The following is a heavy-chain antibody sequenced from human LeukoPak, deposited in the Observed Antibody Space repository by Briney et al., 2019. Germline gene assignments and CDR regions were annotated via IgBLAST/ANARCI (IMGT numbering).Heavy chain of an antibody. CDR1: GGSFSGYY. CDR3: ASGQQWLSAHDY. J-gene: IGHJ4*02. Sequence: SEALSLTCAVYGGSFSGYYWSWIRQPPGKGLEWIGEINHSGSTNYNPSLKSRVTVSVDTSKNQFSLKLSSVSAADTAVYYCASGQQWLSAHDYWGQGTLVTVSS. D-gene: IGHD6-19*01. V-gene: IGHV4-34*01. CDR2: INHSGST.